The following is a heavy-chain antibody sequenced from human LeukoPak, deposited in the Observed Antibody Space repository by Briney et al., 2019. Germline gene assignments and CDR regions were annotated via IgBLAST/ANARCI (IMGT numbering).Heavy chain of an antibody. CDR1: GGSISSYY. V-gene: IGHV4-59*04. CDR3: LNSGSNYEAVS. J-gene: IGHJ5*02. Sequence: PSETLSLTCIASGGSISSYYWGWIRQPPGKGLEWIGSIHHTGKTYYNPSLESRVTISVDTSKNQFSLKLSSVSAADTAFYFCLNSGSNYEAVSWGQGTLVTVSS. CDR2: IHHTGKT. D-gene: IGHD5-18*01.